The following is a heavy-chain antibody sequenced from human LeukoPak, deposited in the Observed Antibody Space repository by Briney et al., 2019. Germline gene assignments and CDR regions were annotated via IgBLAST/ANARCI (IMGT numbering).Heavy chain of an antibody. Sequence: SETLSLTCTVSGYSISSGYYWGWIRQPPGKGLEWIGSIYHSGSTYYNPSLKSRVTISVDTSKNQFSLKLSSVTAADTAVYYCARVLYGSGSYYWFDPWGQGTLVTVSS. CDR2: IYHSGST. CDR3: ARVLYGSGSYYWFDP. J-gene: IGHJ5*02. V-gene: IGHV4-38-2*02. CDR1: GYSISSGYY. D-gene: IGHD3-10*01.